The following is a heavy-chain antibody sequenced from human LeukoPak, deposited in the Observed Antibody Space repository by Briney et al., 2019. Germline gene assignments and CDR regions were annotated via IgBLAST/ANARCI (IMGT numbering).Heavy chain of an antibody. J-gene: IGHJ4*02. CDR3: ARQWGPYFDY. CDR2: IYYSRSA. Sequence: SETLSLTCTVSAGSISSYYWTWIRQPPGKGLEWIGYIYYSRSANYSPSLKSRVTISVDTSKNQFSLKLSSVTAADTAVYYCARQWGPYFDYWGQGTLVTVSS. D-gene: IGHD3-16*01. CDR1: AGSISSYY. V-gene: IGHV4-59*08.